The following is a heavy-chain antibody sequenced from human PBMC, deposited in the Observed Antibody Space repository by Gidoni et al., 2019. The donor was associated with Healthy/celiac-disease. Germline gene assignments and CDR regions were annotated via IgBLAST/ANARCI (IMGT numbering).Heavy chain of an antibody. J-gene: IGHJ6*02. CDR2: ISYDGSNK. CDR3: AKDTDIVVVVPAPFGMDV. D-gene: IGHD2-15*01. V-gene: IGHV3-30*18. Sequence: QVQLVESGGGVVQPGRSLRLSCAASGFTFSSYGMHWVRQAPGKGLEWVAVISYDGSNKYYADSVKGRFTISRDNSKNTLYLQMNSLRAEDTAVYYCAKDTDIVVVVPAPFGMDVWGQGTTVTVSS. CDR1: GFTFSSYG.